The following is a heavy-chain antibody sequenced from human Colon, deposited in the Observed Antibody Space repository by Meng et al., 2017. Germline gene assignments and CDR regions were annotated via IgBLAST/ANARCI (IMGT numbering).Heavy chain of an antibody. CDR1: GGSFSGFY. CDR2: IDHFGIS. CDR3: ATGLRHGDWFDP. V-gene: IGHV4-34*02. Sequence: QVQIPPGGGGVLNASETRALTGAVSGGSFSGFYWSWSRQPPGKGLEWIGEIDHFGISNYNSSLKGRLTMSVDTSKKQISLTLTSVTAADTAVYYCATGLRHGDWFDPWGPGTLVTVSS. D-gene: IGHD4-17*01. J-gene: IGHJ5*02.